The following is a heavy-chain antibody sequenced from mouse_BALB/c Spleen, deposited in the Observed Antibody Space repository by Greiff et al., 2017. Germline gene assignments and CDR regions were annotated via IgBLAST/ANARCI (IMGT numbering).Heavy chain of an antibody. V-gene: IGHV14-3*02. CDR2: IDPANGNT. Sequence: EVNVVESGAELVKPGASVKLSCTASGFNIKDTYMHWVKQRPEQGLEWIGRIDPANGNTKYDPKFQGKATITADTSSNTAYLQLSSLTSEDTAVYYCARSRYDVGAMDYWGQGTSVTVSS. J-gene: IGHJ4*01. D-gene: IGHD2-14*01. CDR1: GFNIKDTY. CDR3: ARSRYDVGAMDY.